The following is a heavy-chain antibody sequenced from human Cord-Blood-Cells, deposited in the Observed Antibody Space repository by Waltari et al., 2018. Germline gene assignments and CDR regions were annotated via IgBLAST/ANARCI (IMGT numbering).Heavy chain of an antibody. CDR3: ARGGTGDYYYGMDV. V-gene: IGHV1-8*02. CDR2: MNPNSGNT. D-gene: IGHD7-27*01. CDR1: GYTFSSYD. J-gene: IGHJ6*02. Sequence: QVQLVQTGAEVKKPWASAKVTGKASGYTFSSYDINWVRQATGQGLEWMGWMNPNSGNTGYAQKFQGRVTMTRNTSISTAYMELSSLRSEDTAVYYCARGGTGDYYYGMDVWGQGTTVTVSS.